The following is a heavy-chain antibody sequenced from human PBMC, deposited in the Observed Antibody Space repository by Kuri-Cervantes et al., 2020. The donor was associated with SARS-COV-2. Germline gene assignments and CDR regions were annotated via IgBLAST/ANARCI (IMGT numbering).Heavy chain of an antibody. CDR2: IHHSGNT. CDR3: ARVGYCFGTRCVTYFDP. D-gene: IGHD2-2*03. CDR1: GGSISSSSYY. J-gene: IGHJ5*02. Sequence: SETLSLTCTVSGGSISSSSYYWGWIRQPPGKGLEWIGIIHHSGNTNYNSSLMSRVTVSVDTFKNQFSLNLRSLTAADTAIYYCARVGYCFGTRCVTYFDPWGQGTLVTVSS. V-gene: IGHV4-39*07.